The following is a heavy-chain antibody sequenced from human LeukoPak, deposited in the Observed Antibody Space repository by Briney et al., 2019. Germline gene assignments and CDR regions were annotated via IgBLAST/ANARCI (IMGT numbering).Heavy chain of an antibody. CDR1: GFTFSSYS. CDR2: IYSGGST. Sequence: GGSLRLSCAASGFTFSSYSMNWVRQAPGKGLEWVSVIYSGGSTYYADSVKGRLTISRDNSKNTLYLQMNSLRAEDTAVYYCARDGVAAAGNAFDIWGQGTMVTVSS. V-gene: IGHV3-53*01. J-gene: IGHJ3*02. D-gene: IGHD6-13*01. CDR3: ARDGVAAAGNAFDI.